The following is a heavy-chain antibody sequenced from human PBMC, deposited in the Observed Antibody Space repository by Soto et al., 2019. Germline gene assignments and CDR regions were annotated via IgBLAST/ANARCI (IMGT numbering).Heavy chain of an antibody. J-gene: IGHJ4*02. D-gene: IGHD3-16*01. CDR3: ARDGDVNTGFGKDY. CDR1: GFTFSSDG. Sequence: PGGSLRLSCAASGFTFSSDGMHWVRQAPGKGLEWVAFIWHDGGNKFYAESVKGRFTISRDNSKNTLYLQMTSLSAEDTAMYYCARDGDVNTGFGKDYWGQGT. CDR2: IWHDGGNK. V-gene: IGHV3-33*01.